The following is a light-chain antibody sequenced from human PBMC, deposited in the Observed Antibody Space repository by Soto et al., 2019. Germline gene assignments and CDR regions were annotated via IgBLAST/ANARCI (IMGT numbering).Light chain of an antibody. V-gene: IGLV2-23*02. CDR2: DVS. Sequence: QSVLTQPASVSGSPGQWVTISCTGTSSDVGSYNLVSCYQQHPGKAPKLMIYDVSKRPSGVSHRFSGTKSGNTASLTISGQQDEDEADYYCCSYAGSSTYVFGTGTKLTVL. CDR1: SSDVGSYNL. J-gene: IGLJ1*01. CDR3: CSYAGSSTYV.